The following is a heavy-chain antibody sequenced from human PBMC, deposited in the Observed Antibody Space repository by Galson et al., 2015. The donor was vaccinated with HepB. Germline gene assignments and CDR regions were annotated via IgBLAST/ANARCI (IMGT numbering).Heavy chain of an antibody. Sequence: SLRLSCAASGFTFSSYGMSWVRQAPGKGLEWVSSLGSTGNTYYADSVKGRFTISRDNSRNTLSLQMNSLRAEDTAIYFCARALTKHNDISYWGGHYWGQGTLVTVSS. CDR2: LGSTGNT. J-gene: IGHJ4*02. D-gene: IGHD2-8*02. CDR1: GFTFSSYG. CDR3: ARALTKHNDISYWGGHY. V-gene: IGHV3-23*01.